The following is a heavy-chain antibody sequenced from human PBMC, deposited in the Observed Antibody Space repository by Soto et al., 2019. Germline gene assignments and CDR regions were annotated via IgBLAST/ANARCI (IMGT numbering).Heavy chain of an antibody. V-gene: IGHV3-66*01. Sequence: GGSLRLSCATSGFAVTSNYMSWVRQAPGKGLEWVSVIFASGTTYYADSVKGRFTISRDNSKHTLYLQMDSLRAEDTAVYYCARDRVGVDYWGQGTLVTVSS. CDR3: ARDRVGVDY. CDR2: IFASGTT. J-gene: IGHJ4*02. CDR1: GFAVTSNY. D-gene: IGHD3-16*01.